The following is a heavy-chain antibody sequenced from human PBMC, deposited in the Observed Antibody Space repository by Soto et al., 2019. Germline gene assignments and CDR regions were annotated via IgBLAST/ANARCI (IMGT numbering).Heavy chain of an antibody. Sequence: QVQLVQSGAEVKKPGASVKVSCKASGYTFTSYGISWVRQAPGQGLEWMGWISAYNGNTNYAQKLQGRVTMTTDTSTSTAYMELRSLRSDDTAVYYCARAPQEEYYDSSGWWFDPWGQGTLVTVSS. CDR2: ISAYNGNT. D-gene: IGHD3-22*01. CDR1: GYTFTSYG. V-gene: IGHV1-18*01. CDR3: ARAPQEEYYDSSGWWFDP. J-gene: IGHJ5*02.